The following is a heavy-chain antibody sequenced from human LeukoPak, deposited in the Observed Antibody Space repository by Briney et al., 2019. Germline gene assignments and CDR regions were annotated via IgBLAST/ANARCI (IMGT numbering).Heavy chain of an antibody. CDR2: ISYDGSNK. V-gene: IGHV3-30*18. D-gene: IGHD3-9*01. CDR1: GFTFSSYG. J-gene: IGHJ4*02. CDR3: AKDSFVRDIYRFFDWSFDG. Sequence: GGSLRLSCAASGFTFSSYGMHWVRQAPGKGLEWVAVISYDGSNKYYADSVKGRFTISRDNSKNTLYLQMNSLRAEDTAVYYCAKDSFVRDIYRFFDWSFDGWGQGTLVTVSS.